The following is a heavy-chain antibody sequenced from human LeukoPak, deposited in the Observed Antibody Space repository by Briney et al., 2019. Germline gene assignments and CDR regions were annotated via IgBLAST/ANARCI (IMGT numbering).Heavy chain of an antibody. V-gene: IGHV1-8*01. CDR1: GYTFTSYD. Sequence: ASVKVSCKASGYTFTSYDINWVRQAPGQGLEWMGWMNPNSGNTGYAQKFQGRVTMTRNTSISTAYMELSSLRSEDTAVYYCARDRPMVRGVNYYYYMDVWGKGTTVTVSS. CDR3: ARDRPMVRGVNYYYYMDV. CDR2: MNPNSGNT. J-gene: IGHJ6*03. D-gene: IGHD3-10*01.